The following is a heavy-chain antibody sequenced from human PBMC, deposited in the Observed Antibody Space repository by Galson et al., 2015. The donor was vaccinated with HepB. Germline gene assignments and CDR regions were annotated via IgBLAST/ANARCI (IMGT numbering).Heavy chain of an antibody. CDR2: ISYDGSNK. Sequence: SLRLSCAASGFTFSSYGMHWVRQAPGKGLEWVAVISYDGSNKYYADSVKGRFTISRDISKNTLYLQMNSLRAEDTAVYYCAKDLRNRLGFAFVDGMDVRGQGTTVTVSS. CDR1: GFTFSSYG. CDR3: AKDLRNRLGFAFVDGMDV. J-gene: IGHJ6*02. V-gene: IGHV3-30*18. D-gene: IGHD1-14*01.